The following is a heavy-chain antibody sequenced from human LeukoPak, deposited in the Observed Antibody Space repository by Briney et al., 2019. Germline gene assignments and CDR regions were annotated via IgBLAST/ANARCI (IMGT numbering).Heavy chain of an antibody. CDR2: IYTSGST. D-gene: IGHD3-10*01. Sequence: PSQTLSLTCTVSGGSISSGSYYWSWIRQPAGKGLEWIGRIYTSGSTNYNPSLKSRVTISVDTSKNQFSLKLSSVTAADTAVYYCARGGGTYGSGSYYNSGYSYGLDYWGQGTLVTVSS. CDR3: ARGGGTYGSGSYYNSGYSYGLDY. J-gene: IGHJ4*02. V-gene: IGHV4-61*02. CDR1: GGSISSGSYY.